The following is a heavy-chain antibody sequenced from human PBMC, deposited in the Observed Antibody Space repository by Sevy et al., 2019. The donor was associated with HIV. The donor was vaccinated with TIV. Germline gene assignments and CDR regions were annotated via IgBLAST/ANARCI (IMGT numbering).Heavy chain of an antibody. J-gene: IGHJ4*02. V-gene: IGHV3-30*18. D-gene: IGHD4-4*01. CDR1: GFTFSSYG. CDR2: ISYDGSNK. Sequence: GGSLRLSCAASGFTFSSYGMHWVRQAPGKGLEWVAVISYDGSNKYYAYSVKGRFTISRDNSKNTLYLQMNSLRAEDTAVYYCAKEGLQCFDYWGQGTLVTVSS. CDR3: AKEGLQCFDY.